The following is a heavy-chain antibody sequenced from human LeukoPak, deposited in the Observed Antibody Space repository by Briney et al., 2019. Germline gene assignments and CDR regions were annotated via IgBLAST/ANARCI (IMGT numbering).Heavy chain of an antibody. CDR1: GGSISSGGYY. Sequence: SQTLSLTCTVSGGSISSGGYYWSWIRQHPGKGLEWIGYIYYSGSTYYNPSLKSRVTISVDTSKNQFSLKLSSVTAADTAVYYCARDTGVDGNYYGMDVWGQGTTVTVSS. CDR3: ARDTGVDGNYYGMDV. D-gene: IGHD6-19*01. V-gene: IGHV4-31*03. J-gene: IGHJ6*02. CDR2: IYYSGST.